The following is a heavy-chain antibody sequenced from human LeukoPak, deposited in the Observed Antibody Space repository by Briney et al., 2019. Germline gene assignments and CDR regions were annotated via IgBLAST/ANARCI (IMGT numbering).Heavy chain of an antibody. CDR3: ARDGYSSDWADLGYFDY. V-gene: IGHV4-4*07. CDR2: MYTTGST. Sequence: PSETLSLTRTVSGGSLSSYYWSWIRQPAGKGLEWIGRMYTTGSTNYNPSLQSRITMSIDKSKNQFSLKLTSVTAADTAVYYCARDGYSSDWADLGYFDYWGPGTLVTVSS. D-gene: IGHD6-19*01. CDR1: GGSLSSYY. J-gene: IGHJ4*02.